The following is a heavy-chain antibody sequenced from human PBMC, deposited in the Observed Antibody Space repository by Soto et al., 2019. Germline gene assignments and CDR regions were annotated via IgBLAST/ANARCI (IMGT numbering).Heavy chain of an antibody. CDR3: AREKN. CDR1: ELTSITCW. CDR2: IKQDGSEK. Sequence: QLVESGGALVQPGGSLRLSCAGSELTSITCWMGWVRQSPGKGPEWVANIKQDGSEKFYLDSVKGRFTISRDNAMKSLYVQMNSLRAEDTAVYYCAREKNWGQGTLVNVSS. J-gene: IGHJ4*02. V-gene: IGHV3-7*05.